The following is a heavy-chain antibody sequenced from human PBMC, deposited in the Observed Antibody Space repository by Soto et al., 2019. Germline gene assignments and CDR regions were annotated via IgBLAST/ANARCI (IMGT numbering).Heavy chain of an antibody. CDR1: GYTFNTYW. Sequence: LGESLKISCRGSGYTFNTYWIGWVRQMPGKGLEWMGFIYPGDSDTTYSPSFQGQVTISVDKSISTAYPQWSSLKVSDTAIYYCARQKLWMATINNDAFDVWGQGTKVTVSS. V-gene: IGHV5-51*01. CDR3: ARQKLWMATINNDAFDV. J-gene: IGHJ3*01. CDR2: IYPGDSDT. D-gene: IGHD2-21*01.